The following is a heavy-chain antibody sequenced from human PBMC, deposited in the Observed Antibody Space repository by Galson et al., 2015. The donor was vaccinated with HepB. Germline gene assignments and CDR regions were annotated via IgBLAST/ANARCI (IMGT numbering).Heavy chain of an antibody. Sequence: QSGAEVKEPGASVKVSCKASGYIFNTYGITWVRQAPGQGLEWMGWINTDNGNTNYAQKLQGRATMTTDTSTNTAYMELRSLRSDDTAVYYCARKLRGIGAFDIWGQGTVVTVSS. CDR3: ARKLRGIGAFDI. V-gene: IGHV1-18*01. CDR1: GYIFNTYG. D-gene: IGHD3-16*01. CDR2: INTDNGNT. J-gene: IGHJ3*02.